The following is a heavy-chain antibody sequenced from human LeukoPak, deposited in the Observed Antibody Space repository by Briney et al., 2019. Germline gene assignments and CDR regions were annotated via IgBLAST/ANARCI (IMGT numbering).Heavy chain of an antibody. Sequence: GGSLRLSCAASGFTFSAYSINWVRQAPGKGLEWVSSISPGSSYRHYADSVKGRFTISRDNAKSSLYLQMNSLGAEDTALYYCARGRGCSSMSCYPDYWGQGTLVTVSS. V-gene: IGHV3-21*01. J-gene: IGHJ4*02. CDR1: GFTFSAYS. CDR3: ARGRGCSSMSCYPDY. CDR2: ISPGSSYR. D-gene: IGHD2-2*01.